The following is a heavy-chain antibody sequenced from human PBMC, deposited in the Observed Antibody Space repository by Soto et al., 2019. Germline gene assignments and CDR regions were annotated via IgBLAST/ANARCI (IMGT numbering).Heavy chain of an antibody. J-gene: IGHJ4*02. CDR2: ISGSGGST. Sequence: EVQLLESGGGLVQPGGSLRLSCAASGFTFSSYAMSWVRQAPGKGLEWVSAISGSGGSTYYADSVKGRFTISRDNSKNTLYLQMNSLRAEDTAVYYCAKLGTESSSPRVLYYFDYWCQGTLVTVSS. CDR1: GFTFSSYA. CDR3: AKLGTESSSPRVLYYFDY. D-gene: IGHD6-6*01. V-gene: IGHV3-23*01.